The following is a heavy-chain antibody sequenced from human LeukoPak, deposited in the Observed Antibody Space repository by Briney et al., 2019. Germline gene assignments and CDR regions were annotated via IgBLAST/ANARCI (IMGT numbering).Heavy chain of an antibody. CDR2: IYYSGST. Sequence: PSETLSLTCTVSGGSISSYFWSWIRQPPGKGLQWIGYIYYSGSTIYNPSLKSRVTISVDTSKNQFSLKLSSVTAADTAVYYCARASEDYYYYYMDVWGKGTTVTVSS. CDR3: ARASEDYYYYYMDV. D-gene: IGHD1-14*01. CDR1: GGSISSYF. V-gene: IGHV4-59*01. J-gene: IGHJ6*03.